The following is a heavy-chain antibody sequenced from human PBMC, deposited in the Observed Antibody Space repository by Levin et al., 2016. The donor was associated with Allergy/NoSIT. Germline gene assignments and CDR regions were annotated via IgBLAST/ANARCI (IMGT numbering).Heavy chain of an antibody. CDR3: ARGKYPTGGCGDY. J-gene: IGHJ4*02. CDR1: GFNFNDYS. V-gene: IGHV3-48*01. CDR2: ISSGSHTK. D-gene: IGHD2-2*01. Sequence: GGSLRLSCAASGFNFNDYSMNWVRQAPGKGLEWVSYISSGSHTKYFPNSVRGRFTISRDNANNLLSLQMNSLRPGDTAVYYCARGKYPTGGCGDYWGQGTLVTVSS.